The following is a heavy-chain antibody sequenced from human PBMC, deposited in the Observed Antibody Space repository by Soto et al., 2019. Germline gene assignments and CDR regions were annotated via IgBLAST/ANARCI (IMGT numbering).Heavy chain of an antibody. D-gene: IGHD6-19*01. V-gene: IGHV3-74*01. CDR1: GFTFNNYW. J-gene: IGHJ5*01. CDR2: INADGSIT. Sequence: GGSLRLSCAASGFTFNNYWMHWVRQAQGKGLVWVSRINADGSITTYADSVKGRFTISRDNTKNTLYLQMNSLRAEDTAVYYCARHDHEKIAVAGIYWFDSWGQGTLVTVSS. CDR3: ARHDHEKIAVAGIYWFDS.